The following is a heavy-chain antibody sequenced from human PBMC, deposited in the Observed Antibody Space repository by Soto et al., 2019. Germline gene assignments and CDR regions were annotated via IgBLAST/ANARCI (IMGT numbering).Heavy chain of an antibody. V-gene: IGHV3-30-3*01. CDR2: ISYDGSNK. CDR3: ARAKMPEDYYDSSGYYYLGYFQH. Sequence: GGSLRLSCAASGFTFSSYAMHWVRQAPGKGLEWVAVISYDGSNKYYADSVKGRFTISRDNSKNTLYLQMNSLRAEDTAVYYCARAKMPEDYYDSSGYYYLGYFQHWGQGTLVTVSS. CDR1: GFTFSSYA. J-gene: IGHJ1*01. D-gene: IGHD3-22*01.